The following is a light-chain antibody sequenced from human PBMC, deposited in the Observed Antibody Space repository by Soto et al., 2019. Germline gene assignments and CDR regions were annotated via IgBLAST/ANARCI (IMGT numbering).Light chain of an antibody. Sequence: QSVLTQPPSASGTPGQRVTISCSGSGSNIGSNTVNWYQQLPGTAPKLLIYNNSQRPSGVPDRFSGSKSGTSASLAISGLQADDEADYYCTSHTGGSIPYVFGTGTKVTVL. CDR2: NNS. V-gene: IGLV1-44*01. CDR1: GSNIGSNT. J-gene: IGLJ1*01. CDR3: TSHTGGSIPYV.